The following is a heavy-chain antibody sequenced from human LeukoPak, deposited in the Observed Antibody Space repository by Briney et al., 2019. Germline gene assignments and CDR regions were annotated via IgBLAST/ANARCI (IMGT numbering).Heavy chain of an antibody. Sequence: ASVKVSCKASGYTFTSYYMHWVRQAPGQGLEWMGIINPSGGSTSYAQKLQGRVTMTTDTSTSTAYMELRSLRSDDTAVYYCASRGNYYDSSGYDYWGQGTLVTVSS. J-gene: IGHJ4*02. D-gene: IGHD3-22*01. V-gene: IGHV1-46*01. CDR1: GYTFTSYY. CDR3: ASRGNYYDSSGYDY. CDR2: INPSGGST.